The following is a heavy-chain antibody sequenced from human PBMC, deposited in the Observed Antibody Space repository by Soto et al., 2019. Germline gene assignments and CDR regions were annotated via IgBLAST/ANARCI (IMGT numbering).Heavy chain of an antibody. CDR2: IRGDGDST. V-gene: IGHV3-23*01. CDR3: AREAQVAGTNYFDL. Sequence: EVQLLESGGGLVQPGGSLRLSCAASGFSLSTYDMIWVRQAPGKGLEWVSDIRGDGDSTYYADSVKGRFTISRDKANNTVSLQMNSLRGEDTAVYYCAREAQVAGTNYFDLWGQGTLVTVSS. D-gene: IGHD6-19*01. CDR1: GFSLSTYD. J-gene: IGHJ4*02.